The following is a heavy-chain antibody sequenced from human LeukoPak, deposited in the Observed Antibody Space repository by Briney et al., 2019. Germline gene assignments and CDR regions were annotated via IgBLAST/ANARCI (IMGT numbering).Heavy chain of an antibody. D-gene: IGHD3-22*01. CDR2: ISWNSGSI. CDR1: GFTFDDYA. J-gene: IGHJ4*02. Sequence: GGSLRLSCAASGFTFDDYAMHWVRQAPGKGLEWVSGISWNSGSIGYADSVKGRSTISRDNAKNSLYLQMNSLRAEDTALYYCAKASYDSSGYYLPLDFDYWGQGTLVTVSS. CDR3: AKASYDSSGYYLPLDFDY. V-gene: IGHV3-9*01.